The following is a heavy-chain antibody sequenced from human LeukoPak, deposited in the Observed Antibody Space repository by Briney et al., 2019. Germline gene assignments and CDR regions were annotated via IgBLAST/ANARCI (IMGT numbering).Heavy chain of an antibody. CDR1: GFTFSSYA. V-gene: IGHV3-23*01. Sequence: GGSLRLSCAASGFTFSSYAMSWVRQAPGKGLEWASTISGSGGSTYYADSVKGRFTISRDNSKNTLYLQMNTLRAEDTAVYYCAIKATGAYYFDYWCQGTLVTVSS. CDR2: ISGSGGST. CDR3: AIKATGAYYFDY. D-gene: IGHD1-26*01. J-gene: IGHJ4*02.